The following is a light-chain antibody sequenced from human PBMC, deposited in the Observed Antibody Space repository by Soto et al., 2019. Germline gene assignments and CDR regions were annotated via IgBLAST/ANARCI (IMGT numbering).Light chain of an antibody. CDR2: DVS. CDR1: SSDVGGYNY. CDR3: SSYTSSSTRV. J-gene: IGLJ1*01. Sequence: QSALTQPASVSGSPGQSITISCTGTSSDVGGYNYVSWYQQHPGKAPKLVIFDVSDRPSGVSNRFSGSKSGNTASLTNSGLQAEDEADYYCSSYTSSSTRVFGTGTKVTVL. V-gene: IGLV2-14*01.